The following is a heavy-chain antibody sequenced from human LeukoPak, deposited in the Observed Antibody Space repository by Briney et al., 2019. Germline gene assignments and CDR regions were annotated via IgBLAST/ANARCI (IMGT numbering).Heavy chain of an antibody. CDR1: GFTFSSYA. CDR2: ISGSGGST. V-gene: IGHV3-23*01. J-gene: IGHJ4*02. D-gene: IGHD1-26*01. CDR3: ATALMVVGATTAYY. Sequence: GGSLRLSCAASGFTFSSYAMRWVRQPPGKGLVWVSAISGSGGSTYYADSVKGRFTISRDNSKNTMYLQMNSLRAEDTAVYYCATALMVVGATTAYYWGQGSLVTVSS.